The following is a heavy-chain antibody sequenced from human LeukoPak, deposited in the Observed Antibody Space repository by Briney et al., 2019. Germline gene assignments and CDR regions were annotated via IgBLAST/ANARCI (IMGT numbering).Heavy chain of an antibody. V-gene: IGHV3-23*01. J-gene: IGHJ4*02. Sequence: GGSLRLSCAASGFTFSSYAMSWVRQAPGKGLEWVSAISGSGGSTYYADSEKGRFTISRDNSKNTLYLQMNSLRAEDTAVYYCAKPDYYGSGSYLHWGQGTLVTVSS. CDR1: GFTFSSYA. CDR3: AKPDYYGSGSYLH. D-gene: IGHD3-10*01. CDR2: ISGSGGST.